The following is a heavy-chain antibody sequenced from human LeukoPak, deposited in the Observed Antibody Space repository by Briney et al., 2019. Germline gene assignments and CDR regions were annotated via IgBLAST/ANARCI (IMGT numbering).Heavy chain of an antibody. D-gene: IGHD6-19*01. Sequence: PGGSLRLSCAASGFTFSSYAMSWVRQAPGKGLEWVSAISGSGGSTYYADSVKGRFTISRNNSKNTLYLQMNSLRAEDTAVYYCAKDIETIEVWSSGCPLDYWGQGTLVTVSS. CDR1: GFTFSSYA. V-gene: IGHV3-23*01. CDR3: AKDIETIEVWSSGCPLDY. J-gene: IGHJ4*02. CDR2: ISGSGGST.